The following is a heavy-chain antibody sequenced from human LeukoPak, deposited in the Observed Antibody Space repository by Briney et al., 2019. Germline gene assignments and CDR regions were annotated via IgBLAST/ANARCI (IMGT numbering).Heavy chain of an antibody. V-gene: IGHV1-2*02. CDR1: GYTFTGYY. D-gene: IGHD3-22*01. CDR3: ARVVVSYYQSRGAFDI. Sequence: SVKVSCKASGYTFTGYYMHWVRQAPGQGLEWMGWINPNSGGTNYAQKFQGRVTMTRDTSISTAYMELSRLRSDDTAVYYCARVVVSYYQSRGAFDIWGQGTMVTVSS. J-gene: IGHJ3*02. CDR2: INPNSGGT.